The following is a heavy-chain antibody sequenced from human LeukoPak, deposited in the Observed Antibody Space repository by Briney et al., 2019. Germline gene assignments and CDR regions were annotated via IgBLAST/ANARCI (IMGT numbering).Heavy chain of an antibody. J-gene: IGHJ1*01. CDR3: AKATGYLL. CDR2: ISNSDGST. Sequence: GGSLRLSCAASGFTFSNYAMSWVRQAPGKGLEWVSTISNSDGSTYNADSAKGRFTISRDNSENTLYLQMNSLRADDTAVYYCAKATGYLLWGQGTLVTVSS. CDR1: GFTFSNYA. V-gene: IGHV3-23*01. D-gene: IGHD1-14*01.